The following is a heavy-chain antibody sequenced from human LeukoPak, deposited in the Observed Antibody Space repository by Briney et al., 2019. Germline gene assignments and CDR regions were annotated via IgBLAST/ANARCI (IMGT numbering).Heavy chain of an antibody. V-gene: IGHV1-8*01. D-gene: IGHD1-26*01. J-gene: IGHJ4*02. Sequence: ASVKVSCKASGYTFTSYDINWVRQATGQGREWMGWMNPNSGNTGYAQKFQGRVTMTRNTSISTAYMELSSLRSEDTAVYYCARGQTRYGGSHIDYWGQGTLVTVSS. CDR2: MNPNSGNT. CDR1: GYTFTSYD. CDR3: ARGQTRYGGSHIDY.